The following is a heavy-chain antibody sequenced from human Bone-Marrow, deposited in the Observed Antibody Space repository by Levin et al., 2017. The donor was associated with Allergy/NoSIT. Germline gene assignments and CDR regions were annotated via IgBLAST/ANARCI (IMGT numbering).Heavy chain of an antibody. V-gene: IGHV3-53*01. CDR1: GFTVSNNY. D-gene: IGHD3-10*02. J-gene: IGHJ4*02. Sequence: GESLKISCAASGFTVSNNYMTWVRQAPGKGLEWVSLIYSVGSTYYADSVKGRFTISRDNSRNTVYLQMNNLRVDDTAVYYCARNVPVTDLGYWGQGTLVTVSS. CDR2: IYSVGST. CDR3: ARNVPVTDLGY.